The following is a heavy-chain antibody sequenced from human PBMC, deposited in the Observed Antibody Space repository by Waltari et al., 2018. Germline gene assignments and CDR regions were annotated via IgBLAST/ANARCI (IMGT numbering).Heavy chain of an antibody. V-gene: IGHV3-74*01. J-gene: IGHJ2*01. Sequence: QMVESGGGLVQPGGSLRLSCEASGFVFTNHWMHWVRQSPGRGLEWGSRSNNDGRGVHYADSVKGRFTISRDNAKNTLYLQMNNLRAADTAMYFCARGDWYFDVWGRPILVTVSS. D-gene: IGHD3-16*01. CDR1: GFVFTNHW. CDR2: SNNDGRGV. CDR3: ARGDWYFDV.